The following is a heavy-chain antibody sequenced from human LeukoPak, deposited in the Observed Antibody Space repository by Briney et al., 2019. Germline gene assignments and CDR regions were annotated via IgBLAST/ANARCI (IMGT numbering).Heavy chain of an antibody. J-gene: IGHJ4*02. CDR3: AKDGYNYDSSGHFDY. V-gene: IGHV3-23*01. Sequence: AGGSLRLSCAASGFTFSLFAMHWARQAPGKGLEWVSAISGSGGATYHADADSVKGRFTISRDNSKNALYLEINNLRAEDTAVYYCAKDGYNYDSSGHFDYWGQGTLVTVSS. D-gene: IGHD3-22*01. CDR1: GFTFSLFA. CDR2: ISGSGGAT.